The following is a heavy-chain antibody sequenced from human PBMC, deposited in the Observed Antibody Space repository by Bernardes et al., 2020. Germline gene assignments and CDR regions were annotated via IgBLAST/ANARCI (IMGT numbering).Heavy chain of an antibody. CDR2: IYSGGST. V-gene: IGHV3-53*01. D-gene: IGHD4-17*01. CDR1: GFTVSSNY. Sequence: GGSLRLSCAASGFTVSSNYMSWVRQAPGKGLEWVSVIYSGGSTYYADSVKGRFTISRDNSKNTLYLQMNSLRAEDTAVYYCARARDYGDYEGPFDYWGQGTLVTVSS. CDR3: ARARDYGDYEGPFDY. J-gene: IGHJ4*02.